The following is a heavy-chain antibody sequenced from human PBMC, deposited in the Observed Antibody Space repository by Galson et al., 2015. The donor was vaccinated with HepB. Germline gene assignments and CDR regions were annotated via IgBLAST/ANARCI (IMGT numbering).Heavy chain of an antibody. CDR2: MSPNSGNT. J-gene: IGHJ4*02. CDR3: ARDQYGGDFDF. V-gene: IGHV1-8*01. CDR1: GYTFTSYD. Sequence: SVKVSCKASGYTFTSYDINWVRQATGQGLEWMGWMSPNSGNTEYAPKYQDRVIMTTDTYTSTAYLELKSLKSDDTAIFYCARDQYGGDFDFWGQGTLVTVSS. D-gene: IGHD5-12*01.